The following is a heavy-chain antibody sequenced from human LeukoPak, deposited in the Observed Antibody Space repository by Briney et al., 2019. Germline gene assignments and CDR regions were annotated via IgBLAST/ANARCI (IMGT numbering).Heavy chain of an antibody. V-gene: IGHV3-21*01. CDR2: ISSSSSYI. D-gene: IGHD6-19*01. J-gene: IGHJ6*03. CDR1: GFTFSRYS. Sequence: GGSLRLSCAASGFTFSRYSMNWVRQAPGKGLEWVSSISSSSSYIYYADSVQGRFTISRDNAKNSLYLQMNSLRAEDTAVYYCARGVAVAGTPTTDYMDVWGKGTTVTVSS. CDR3: ARGVAVAGTPTTDYMDV.